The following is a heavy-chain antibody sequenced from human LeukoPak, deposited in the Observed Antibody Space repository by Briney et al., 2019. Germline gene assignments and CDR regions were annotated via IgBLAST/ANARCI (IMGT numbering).Heavy chain of an antibody. Sequence: GASVEVSCKASGYTFNGYYMHWVRQAPGQGLEWMGWIQPNSGGTNYAQRFQGRVNMTRDTSISTAYMELSRLRSDDTAVYYCSRSPHYSNHYYYYMDVWGKGTTVTVSS. V-gene: IGHV1-2*02. D-gene: IGHD4-11*01. J-gene: IGHJ6*03. CDR3: SRSPHYSNHYYYYMDV. CDR1: GYTFNGYY. CDR2: IQPNSGGT.